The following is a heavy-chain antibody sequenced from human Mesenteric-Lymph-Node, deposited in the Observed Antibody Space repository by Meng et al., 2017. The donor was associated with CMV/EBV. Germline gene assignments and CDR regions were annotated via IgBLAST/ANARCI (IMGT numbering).Heavy chain of an antibody. CDR1: GFTFSSYG. CDR3: ALLPTIFGLITPAY. D-gene: IGHD3/OR15-3a*01. CDR2: IRYDGSNK. V-gene: IGHV3-30*02. Sequence: GESLKISCAASGFTFSSYGMHWVRQAPGKGLEWVAFIRYDGSNKYYADSVKGRFTISRDNFKNTLFLQMNNLRGDDTAVYYCALLPTIFGLITPAYWGRGTLVTVSS. J-gene: IGHJ4*02.